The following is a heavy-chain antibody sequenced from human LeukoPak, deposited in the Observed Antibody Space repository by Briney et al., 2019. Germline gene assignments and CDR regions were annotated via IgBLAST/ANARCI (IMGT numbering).Heavy chain of an antibody. CDR3: ARDPYGSGSSYFDY. CDR2: ISAYNGNT. J-gene: IGHJ4*02. CDR1: GYRFIDYG. V-gene: IGHV1-18*01. D-gene: IGHD3-10*01. Sequence: GASVKVSCKTSGYRFIDYGFNWVRQAPGQGLEWMGWISAYNGNTNYAQKLQDRVTLTTDTSTSTAYMELRSLRSDDTAVYYCARDPYGSGSSYFDYWGQGTLVTVSS.